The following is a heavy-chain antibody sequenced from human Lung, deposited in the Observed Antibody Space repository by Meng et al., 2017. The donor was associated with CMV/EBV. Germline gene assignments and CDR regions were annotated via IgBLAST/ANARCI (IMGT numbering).Heavy chain of an antibody. Sequence: GESLKISCVASGFSFSTYAVHWVRQAPDKGLEWVAVISYDGTNKYYGDSVKGRFTVSKDNSQNTLYLQMNSLRTEDTAMYYCARGSKMYFGSEWYGPFGCHFYGRGVWGQGTXVTVSS. J-gene: IGHJ6*02. V-gene: IGHV3-30*01. CDR3: ARGSKMYFGSEWYGPFGCHFYGRGV. CDR1: GFSFSTYA. D-gene: IGHD3-3*01. CDR2: ISYDGTNK.